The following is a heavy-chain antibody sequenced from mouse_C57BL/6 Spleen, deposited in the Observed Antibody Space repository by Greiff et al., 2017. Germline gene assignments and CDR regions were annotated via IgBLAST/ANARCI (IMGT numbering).Heavy chain of an antibody. J-gene: IGHJ4*01. V-gene: IGHV5-9*01. Sequence: VKLVESGGGLVKPGGSLKLSCAASGFTFSSYTMSWVRQTPEKRLAWVATISGGGGNTYYPDRVKGRFTISRDNAKYTLYLQMSSLSSEYTALYYCARLNYGSSYGYAMDYWGQGTSVTVSS. D-gene: IGHD1-1*01. CDR1: GFTFSSYT. CDR3: ARLNYGSSYGYAMDY. CDR2: ISGGGGNT.